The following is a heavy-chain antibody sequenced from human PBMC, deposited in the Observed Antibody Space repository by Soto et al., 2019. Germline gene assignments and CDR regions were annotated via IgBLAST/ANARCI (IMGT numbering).Heavy chain of an antibody. Sequence: QVQLVESGGGVAQPGGSLRLSCAASGFTFRDYGIQWVRQAPGRGLEWVAVISNDGSNEYYGDSVKGRFTISRDDSRSTVFLQMDSLRSEDTALYYCVKEAYSVNYTARYYFDYWGQGTLVTVSS. CDR3: VKEAYSVNYTARYYFDY. CDR2: ISNDGSNE. V-gene: IGHV3-30*18. D-gene: IGHD1-26*01. J-gene: IGHJ4*02. CDR1: GFTFRDYG.